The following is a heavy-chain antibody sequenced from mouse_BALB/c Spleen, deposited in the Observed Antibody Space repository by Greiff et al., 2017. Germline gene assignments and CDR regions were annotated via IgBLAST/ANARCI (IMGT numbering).Heavy chain of an antibody. D-gene: IGHD2-1*01. Sequence: QVQLQQSGAELVKPGASVKLSCKASGYTFTSYYMYWVKQRPGQGLEWIGEINPSNGGTNFNEKFKSQATLTVDKSSSTAYMQLSSLTSEDSAVYYCTRAYGNYYWGQGTSVTVSS. CDR3: TRAYGNYY. CDR1: GYTFTSYY. J-gene: IGHJ4*01. V-gene: IGHV1S81*02. CDR2: INPSNGGT.